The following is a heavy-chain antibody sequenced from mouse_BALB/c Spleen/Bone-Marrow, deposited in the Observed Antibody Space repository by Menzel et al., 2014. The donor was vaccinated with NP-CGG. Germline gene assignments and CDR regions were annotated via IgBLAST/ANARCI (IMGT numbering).Heavy chain of an antibody. CDR1: GYTFITYT. V-gene: IGHV1-4*02. J-gene: IGHJ4*01. Sequence: VQLQQSAAELARPGASVKMSCKASGYTFITYTMHWVKQRPGQDLEWIGYINPSSGYVEYNQKFRDKTTLTADKSSSTASMQLSSLTSEDSAVYYCARWENYYGVSVGALDYWGQGASVTVSS. D-gene: IGHD2-13*01. CDR3: ARWENYYGVSVGALDY. CDR2: INPSSGYV.